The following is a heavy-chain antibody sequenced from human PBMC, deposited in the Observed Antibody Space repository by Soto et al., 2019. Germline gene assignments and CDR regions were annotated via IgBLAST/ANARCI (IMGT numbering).Heavy chain of an antibody. V-gene: IGHV3-30*18. Sequence: PGGSLRLSCAASGFTFSSYGMHWVRQAPGKGLEWVAVISYDGSNKYYADSVKGRFTISRDNSKNTLYLQMNSLRAEDTAVYYCAKDGRPAGGSWYDYYYGMDVWGQGTTVTVSS. J-gene: IGHJ6*02. CDR2: ISYDGSNK. CDR3: AKDGRPAGGSWYDYYYGMDV. CDR1: GFTFSSYG. D-gene: IGHD6-13*01.